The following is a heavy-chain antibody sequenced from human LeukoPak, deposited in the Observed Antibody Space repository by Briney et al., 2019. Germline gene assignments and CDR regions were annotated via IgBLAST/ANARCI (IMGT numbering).Heavy chain of an antibody. J-gene: IGHJ3*02. V-gene: IGHV3-23*01. CDR3: AKHSSGWYNDAFDK. CDR1: GFTFSSHA. D-gene: IGHD6-19*01. Sequence: GGSLRLSCAASGFTFSSHAMSWVRQAPGKGLEWVSGISGSGGSTHYTDTVKSRFTISRDNSKNTLNVHIISVSAEDTAVYYCAKHSSGWYNDAFDKWGQGTMVTVSS. CDR2: ISGSGGST.